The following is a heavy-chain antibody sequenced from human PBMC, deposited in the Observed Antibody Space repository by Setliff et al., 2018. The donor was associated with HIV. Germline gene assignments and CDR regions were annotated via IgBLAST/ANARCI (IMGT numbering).Heavy chain of an antibody. CDR3: AREIFDNSGYYYHGMDV. CDR2: FFPRGRT. J-gene: IGHJ6*02. V-gene: IGHV4-61*02. D-gene: IGHD3-22*01. Sequence: SETLSLTCTVSGGAISRSRHFWSWIRQPAGKGLEWIGRFFPRGRTHYNPSLRSRVTMSVDTSKNQFSLNLRSLTAADTAVYYCAREIFDNSGYYYHGMDVWGQGTTVTVSS. CDR1: GGAISRSRHF.